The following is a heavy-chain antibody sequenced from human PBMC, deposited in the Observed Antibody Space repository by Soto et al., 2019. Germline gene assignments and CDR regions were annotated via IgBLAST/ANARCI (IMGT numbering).Heavy chain of an antibody. CDR3: ASRTAMAAYYFDY. CDR2: IIPIFSTA. V-gene: IGHV1-69*13. J-gene: IGHJ4*02. CDR1: GGTFSSYA. D-gene: IGHD5-18*01. Sequence: SVKVSCKASGGTFSSYAISWVRQAPGQGLEWMGGIIPIFSTANYAQKFQGRVTITADESTSTAYMELSSLRSEDTAVYYCASRTAMAAYYFDYWGQGTLVTVSS.